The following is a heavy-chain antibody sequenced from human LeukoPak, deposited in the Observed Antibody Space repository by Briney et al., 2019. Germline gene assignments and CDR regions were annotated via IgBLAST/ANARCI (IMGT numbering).Heavy chain of an antibody. Sequence: ASVKVSCKASGYTFTSYYMHWARQATGQGLEWMGWMNPNSGNTGYAQKFQGRVTMTRNTSISTAYMELSSLRSEDTAVYYCARGAKHYDSSGCYYYFDYWGQGTLVTVSS. CDR3: ARGAKHYDSSGCYYYFDY. D-gene: IGHD3-22*01. CDR2: MNPNSGNT. J-gene: IGHJ4*02. V-gene: IGHV1-8*02. CDR1: GYTFTSYY.